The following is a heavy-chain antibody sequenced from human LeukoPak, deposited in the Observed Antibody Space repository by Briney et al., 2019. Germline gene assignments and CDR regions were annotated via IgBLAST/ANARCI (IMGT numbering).Heavy chain of an antibody. J-gene: IGHJ4*02. Sequence: GGSLRLSCAASGFTFSSYGMHWVRQAPGKGLEWVAFIRYDGSNKYYADSVKGRFTISRDNSKNTVHLLMNTLRVEDTAVYYCARGQGIWGQGILVTVSS. CDR3: ARGQGI. CDR1: GFTFSSYG. CDR2: IRYDGSNK. V-gene: IGHV3-30*02.